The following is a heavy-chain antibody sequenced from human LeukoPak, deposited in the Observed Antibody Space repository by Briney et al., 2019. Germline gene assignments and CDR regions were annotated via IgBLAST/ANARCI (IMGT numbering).Heavy chain of an antibody. Sequence: PGGSLRLSCAASGFTFSSYWMSWVRQAPGKGLEWVANIKQDGSEKYYVDSVKGRFTISRDNAKNSLYLQMNSLRAEDTAVYYCARGRSPETRIAYLDAFDIWGQGTMVTVSS. CDR2: IKQDGSEK. CDR1: GFTFSSYW. J-gene: IGHJ3*02. CDR3: ARGRSPETRIAYLDAFDI. V-gene: IGHV3-7*01. D-gene: IGHD3-10*01.